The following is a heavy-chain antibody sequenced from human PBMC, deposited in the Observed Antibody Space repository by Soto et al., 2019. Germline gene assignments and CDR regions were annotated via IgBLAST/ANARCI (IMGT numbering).Heavy chain of an antibody. CDR3: ASIAVYYFDY. D-gene: IGHD6-19*01. Sequence: SETLSLTCTVSGGSISSSSYYWGWIRQPPGKGLEWIGSIYYSGSTYYNPSLKSRVTISVDTSKNQFSLKLGSVTAADTAVYYCASIAVYYFDYWGQGTLVTVSS. V-gene: IGHV4-39*01. J-gene: IGHJ4*02. CDR1: GGSISSSSYY. CDR2: IYYSGST.